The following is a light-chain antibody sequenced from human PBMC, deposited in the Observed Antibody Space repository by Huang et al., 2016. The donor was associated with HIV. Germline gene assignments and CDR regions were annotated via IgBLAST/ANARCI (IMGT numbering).Light chain of an antibody. J-gene: IGKJ4*01. Sequence: EIVMTQSPATLSVSPGERATLSCKASEDVNSNVAWYQQKPGQAPRFLIYGASTRATGIPARFSGSGSGTEFTLTISSRQSEDFVLYYCHQYSKWPPAFGGGTKVEVK. V-gene: IGKV3D-15*01. CDR1: EDVNSN. CDR2: GAS. CDR3: HQYSKWPPA.